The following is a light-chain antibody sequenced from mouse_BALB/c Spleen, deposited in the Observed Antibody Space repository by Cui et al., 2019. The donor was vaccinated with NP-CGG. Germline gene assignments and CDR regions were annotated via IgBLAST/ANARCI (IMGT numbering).Light chain of an antibody. V-gene: IGLV1*01. Sequence: AVVTQESALTTSPGETVTLTCRSSTGAVTTSNYANWVQEKPDHLFTVLIGGTNNRAPGVPARFSGSLIGEKAALTITGAQTEDEAIYFCALWYSNHWVFGGGTKLTVL. CDR1: TGAVTTSNY. J-gene: IGLJ1*01. CDR3: ALWYSNHWV. CDR2: GTN.